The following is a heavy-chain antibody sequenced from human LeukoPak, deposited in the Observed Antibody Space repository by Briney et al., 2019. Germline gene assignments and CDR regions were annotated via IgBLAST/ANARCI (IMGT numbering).Heavy chain of an antibody. CDR3: ARQYSSGWYAHFDP. V-gene: IGHV1-8*01. CDR1: GYTFTSYD. D-gene: IGHD6-19*01. CDR2: MNPNSGNT. J-gene: IGHJ5*02. Sequence: ASVKVSCKASGYTFTSYDINWVRQATGQGPEWMGWMNPNSGNTGYAQKFQGRVTMTRNTSISTAYMELSSLRSEDTAVYYCARQYSSGWYAHFDPWGQGTLVTVSS.